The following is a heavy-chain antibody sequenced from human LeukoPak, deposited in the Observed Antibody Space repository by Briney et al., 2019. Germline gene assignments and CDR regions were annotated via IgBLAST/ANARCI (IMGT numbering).Heavy chain of an antibody. CDR1: GFTFSSYG. J-gene: IGHJ4*02. CDR3: ARGMSMIVVVITASQCVY. Sequence: PGGSLRLSCAASGFTFSSYGMHWVRQAPGKGLEWVAVISYDGSNKYYADSVKGRFTISRDNSKNTLYLQMNSLRAEDTAVYYCARGMSMIVVVITASQCVYWGQGTLVTVSS. V-gene: IGHV3-30*03. D-gene: IGHD3-22*01. CDR2: ISYDGSNK.